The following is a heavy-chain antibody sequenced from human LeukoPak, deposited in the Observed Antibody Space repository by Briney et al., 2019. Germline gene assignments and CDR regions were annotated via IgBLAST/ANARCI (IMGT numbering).Heavy chain of an antibody. V-gene: IGHV4-34*01. CDR3: ARGSGFGELVSWFDP. Sequence: SETLSLACAVYGGSFSDYYWSWIRQPPGKGLEWIGEINHSGRTNYNPSLMSRVTISVDTSKNQFSLKLSSVTAADTAVYYCARGSGFGELVSWFDPWGQGTLVTVSS. CDR1: GGSFSDYY. D-gene: IGHD3-10*01. J-gene: IGHJ5*02. CDR2: INHSGRT.